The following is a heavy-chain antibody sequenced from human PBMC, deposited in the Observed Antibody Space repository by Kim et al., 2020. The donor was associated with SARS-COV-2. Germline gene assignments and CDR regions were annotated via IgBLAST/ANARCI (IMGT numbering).Heavy chain of an antibody. CDR3: ARTCGRNVRLNYYYYHMDV. D-gene: IGHD3-10*02. Sequence: SVKVSCKASGDTFGGYAINWVRQAPGQGLEWMGGVNPIIGTTNSAQKFQGRVIITTDKSTTTAYMELSSLKSEDTAVYYCARTCGRNVRLNYYYYHMDV. J-gene: IGHJ6*01. V-gene: IGHV1-69*05. CDR2: VNPIIGTT. CDR1: GDTFGGYA.